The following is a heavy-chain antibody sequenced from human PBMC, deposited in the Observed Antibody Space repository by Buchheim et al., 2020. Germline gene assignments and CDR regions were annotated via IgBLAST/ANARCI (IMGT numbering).Heavy chain of an antibody. Sequence: QVQLVESGGGVVQPGRSLRLSCAASGFTFSSYAMHWVRQAPGKGLEWVAVISYDGSNKYYADSVKGRFTISRDNSKNTLYLQMNSLRAEDTAVYYCARVDYDFWSGYYTPRYYYYGMDVWGQGTT. V-gene: IGHV3-30-3*01. CDR1: GFTFSSYA. CDR3: ARVDYDFWSGYYTPRYYYYGMDV. J-gene: IGHJ6*02. CDR2: ISYDGSNK. D-gene: IGHD3-3*01.